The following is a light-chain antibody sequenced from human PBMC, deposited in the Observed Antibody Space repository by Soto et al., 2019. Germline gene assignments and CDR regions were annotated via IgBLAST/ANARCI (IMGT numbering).Light chain of an antibody. V-gene: IGKV1-9*01. CDR3: QQSYKMPS. CDR2: AAS. J-gene: IGKJ5*01. Sequence: DIQLTQSPSFLSASVGDRVTITCRASQGISSYLAWYQQKPGKAPKLLIYAASTLQSGVPSRFSGSGSGTEFTLTISSLEPEDFGTYYCQQSYKMPSFGQGTRLEI. CDR1: QGISSY.